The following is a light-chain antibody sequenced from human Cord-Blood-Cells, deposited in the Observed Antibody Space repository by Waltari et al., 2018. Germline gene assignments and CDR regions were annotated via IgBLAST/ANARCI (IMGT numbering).Light chain of an antibody. Sequence: EIVLTQSPGTLSSSPGERANISCRASQSVSSSYLAWYQQKPGQAPRLLIYGASGRATGIPDWFSSSGSGTDFTLTISRLEPEDFAVYYCQQYDSSTYTFGQGTKLEIK. J-gene: IGKJ2*01. CDR3: QQYDSSTYT. CDR2: GAS. V-gene: IGKV3-20*01. CDR1: QSVSSSY.